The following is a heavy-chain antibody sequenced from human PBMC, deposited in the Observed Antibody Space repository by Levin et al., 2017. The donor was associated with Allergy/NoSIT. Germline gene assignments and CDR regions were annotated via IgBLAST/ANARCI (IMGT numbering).Heavy chain of an antibody. CDR3: ARVPYDFWSGYYLGGDY. V-gene: IGHV6-1*01. Sequence: SQTLSLTCAISGDSVSSNSAAWNWIRQSPSRGLEWLGRTYYRSKWYNDYAVSVKSRITINPDTSKNQFSLQLNSVTPEDTAVYYCARVPYDFWSGYYLGGDYWGQETLVTVSS. CDR1: GDSVSSNSAA. D-gene: IGHD3-3*01. CDR2: TYYRSKWYN. J-gene: IGHJ4*02.